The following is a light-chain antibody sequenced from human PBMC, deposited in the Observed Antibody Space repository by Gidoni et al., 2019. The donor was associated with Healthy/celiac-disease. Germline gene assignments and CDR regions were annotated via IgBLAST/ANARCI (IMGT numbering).Light chain of an antibody. J-gene: IGKJ2*01. CDR1: QSITSW. V-gene: IGKV1-5*03. CDR3: QQYNSYPYT. Sequence: DSQLPQSPSPLSASVGDRVTITCRASQSITSWLAWYQQKPGKAPKLLIYKASSLESGVPERFSGSGSGTEFTLTISSLQPDDFATYYCQQYNSYPYTFGQGTKLEIK. CDR2: KAS.